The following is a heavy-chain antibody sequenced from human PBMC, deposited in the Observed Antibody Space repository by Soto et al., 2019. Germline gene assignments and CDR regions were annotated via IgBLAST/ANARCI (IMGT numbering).Heavy chain of an antibody. D-gene: IGHD6-13*01. CDR2: INHSGST. CDR3: ARGDTAIAAAGTWYYYYGMDV. CDR1: GGSFSGYY. Sequence: SETLSLTCAVYGGSFSGYYWSWIRQPPGKGLEWIGEINHSGSTNYNPSLKSRVTISVDTSKNQFSLKLSSVTAADTAVYYCARGDTAIAAAGTWYYYYGMDVWGQGTTVTVYS. V-gene: IGHV4-34*01. J-gene: IGHJ6*02.